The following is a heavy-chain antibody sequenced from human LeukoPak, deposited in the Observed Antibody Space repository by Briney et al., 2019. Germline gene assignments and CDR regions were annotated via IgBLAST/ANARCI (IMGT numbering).Heavy chain of an antibody. CDR1: GFTFSSYA. J-gene: IGHJ4*02. Sequence: GGSLRLSCAASGFTFSSYAMSWVRQAPGKGLEWVSAISGSGGSTYYADSVKGRFTISRDNSKYTLYLQMNSLRAEDTAVYYCAKDRSGSYRFDYWGQGTLVTVSS. CDR2: ISGSGGST. V-gene: IGHV3-23*01. CDR3: AKDRSGSYRFDY. D-gene: IGHD1-26*01.